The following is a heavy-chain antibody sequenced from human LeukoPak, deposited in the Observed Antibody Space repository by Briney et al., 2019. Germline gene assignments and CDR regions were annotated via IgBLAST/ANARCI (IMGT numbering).Heavy chain of an antibody. J-gene: IGHJ4*02. V-gene: IGHV4-59*01. CDR3: ARANYFDY. CDR2: IYYGGST. CDR1: DGSISSYY. Sequence: SETQSLTCTVSDGSISSYYWSWIRQPPGKRPEWIGYIYYGGSTNYNPSLKSRVTISVDMSKNQFSLKLSSVTAADTAVYYCARANYFDYWGQGTLVTVSS.